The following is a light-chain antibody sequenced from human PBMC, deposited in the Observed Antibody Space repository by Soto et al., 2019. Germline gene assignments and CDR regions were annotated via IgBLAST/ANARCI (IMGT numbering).Light chain of an antibody. CDR3: QQYNNWLT. J-gene: IGKJ1*01. Sequence: ELVMTQSPATLSVSPGERATLSCRASQSVSSNLAWYQQKPGQDPRLLIYGASTRATGIPARFSGSVSGTEFTITISSLHSEDFAVYYCQQYNNWLTFGQGTKVEIK. V-gene: IGKV3-15*01. CDR1: QSVSSN. CDR2: GAS.